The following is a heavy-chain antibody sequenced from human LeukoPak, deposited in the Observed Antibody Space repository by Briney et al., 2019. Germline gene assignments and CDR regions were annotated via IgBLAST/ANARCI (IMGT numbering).Heavy chain of an antibody. D-gene: IGHD4-17*01. Sequence: SETLSLTCTVSGGSISSYYWSWIRQPPGKGLEWIGYIYYSGSTNYNPSLKSRVTISVDTSKSQFSLKLSSVTAADTAVYYCARESRDYGDYVPFDYWGQGTLVTVSS. CDR3: ARESRDYGDYVPFDY. V-gene: IGHV4-59*01. J-gene: IGHJ4*02. CDR1: GGSISSYY. CDR2: IYYSGST.